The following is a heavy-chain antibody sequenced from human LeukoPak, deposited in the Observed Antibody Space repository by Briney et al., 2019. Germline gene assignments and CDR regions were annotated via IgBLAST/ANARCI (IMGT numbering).Heavy chain of an antibody. J-gene: IGHJ5*02. CDR3: AKDYSYGYGDYVTWFDP. CDR1: GFTFSNSA. D-gene: IGHD4-17*01. CDR2: IIGGGTS. Sequence: GGSLRLSCAVSGFTFSNSAMTWVRQAPGKGLEWVSIIIGGGTSYYADSVKGRFTISRDNSKNTLYLQMNSLRAEDTAVYYCAKDYSYGYGDYVTWFDPWGQGTLVTVSS. V-gene: IGHV3-23*01.